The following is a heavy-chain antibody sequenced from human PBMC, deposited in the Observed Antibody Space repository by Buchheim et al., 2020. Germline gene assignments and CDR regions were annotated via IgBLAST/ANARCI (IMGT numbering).Heavy chain of an antibody. Sequence: QVVKSGGGVVKPGGSLRLSCATSGFTFHNAWMSWVRQAPGKGLEWLGRIKSKDFGGTVDYAVVVQGRFTISRDDSKSTLFLQMNSLRTEDTAVYYCTTDPGDGYGYGPGYWDQGT. J-gene: IGHJ4*02. CDR2: IKSKDFGGTV. CDR3: TTDPGDGYGYGPGY. V-gene: IGHV3-15*05. CDR1: GFTFHNAW. D-gene: IGHD2-2*03.